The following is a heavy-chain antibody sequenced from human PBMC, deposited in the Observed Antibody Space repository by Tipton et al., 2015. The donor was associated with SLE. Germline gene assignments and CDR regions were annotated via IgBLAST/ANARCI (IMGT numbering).Heavy chain of an antibody. Sequence: TLSLTCTVSGGSISSYYWSWIRQPPGKGLEWIGYIYYSGSTNYNPSLKSRVTISVDTSKNQFSLRLSSLTAADTAVYYCARSSSGYYVDYWGQGTLVTVSS. CDR1: GGSISSYY. CDR3: ARSSSGYYVDY. V-gene: IGHV4-59*08. CDR2: IYYSGST. D-gene: IGHD3-22*01. J-gene: IGHJ4*02.